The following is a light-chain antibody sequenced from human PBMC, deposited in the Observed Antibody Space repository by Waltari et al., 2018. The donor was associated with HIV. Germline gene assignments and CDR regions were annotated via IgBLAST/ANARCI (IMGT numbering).Light chain of an antibody. CDR2: GDD. CDR3: ASWDSSLSVL. CDR1: ISNIGHNY. V-gene: IGLV1-51*02. J-gene: IGLJ2*01. Sequence: QSVLPQPPSVSAAPGQKVTISCPGSISNIGHNYVSWYQHLPGTAPKLLIHGDDKRYPGIPDRISASKSGTSATLAITGLQTGDEADYYCASWDSSLSVLFGGGTKLAVL.